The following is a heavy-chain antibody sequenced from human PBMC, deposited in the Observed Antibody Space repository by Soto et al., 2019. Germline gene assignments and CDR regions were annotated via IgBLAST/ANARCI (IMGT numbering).Heavy chain of an antibody. D-gene: IGHD2-21*01. CDR1: GYSFSSHA. Sequence: QVQLEQSGSEVKKSGSSVKVSCKASGYSFSSHAITWVRQAPGQGLEWMGGIIPVFGTPSYAQKFQGRVTISSDKSTNSSYVELRSLRSEGTAVYYCARWLALRLSWYWGDGLASWDKGTQVTVS. CDR2: IIPVFGTP. J-gene: IGHJ4*02. V-gene: IGHV1-69*06. CDR3: ARWLALRLSWYWGDGLAS.